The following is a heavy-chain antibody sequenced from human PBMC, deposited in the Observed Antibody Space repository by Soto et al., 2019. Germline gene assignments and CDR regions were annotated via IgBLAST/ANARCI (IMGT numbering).Heavy chain of an antibody. CDR3: AREATVTTYYYYGMDV. Sequence: ASVKVSCKASGFTFTSNGFTWVRQAPGQGLEWMGWISAYNGNTNYAQKLQGRVTLTADTSTRTAYMELRSLRSDDTAVYYCAREATVTTYYYYGMDVWGQGTTVTVSS. J-gene: IGHJ6*02. D-gene: IGHD4-4*01. CDR1: GFTFTSNG. CDR2: ISAYNGNT. V-gene: IGHV1-18*01.